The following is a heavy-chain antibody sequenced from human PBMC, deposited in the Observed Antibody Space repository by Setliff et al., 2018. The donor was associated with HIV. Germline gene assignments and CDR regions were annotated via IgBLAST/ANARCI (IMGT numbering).Heavy chain of an antibody. CDR3: MRDGSRTTGMTGYYYGVDV. D-gene: IGHD1-1*01. CDR1: GGSITRTPYY. CDR2: IYYSGST. J-gene: IGHJ6*02. V-gene: IGHV4-39*07. Sequence: SETLSLTCTVSGGSITRTPYYWGWIRQPPGKGLEWIGSIYYSGSTYYSPSLKSRITISMDTSKNQFSLTLSSVTAADTAIYFCMRDGSRTTGMTGYYYGVDVWGQGTTVTVSS.